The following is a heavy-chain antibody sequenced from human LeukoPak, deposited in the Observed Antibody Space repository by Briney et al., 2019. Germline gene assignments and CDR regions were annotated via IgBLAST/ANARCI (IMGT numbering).Heavy chain of an antibody. CDR1: GGSFSGYY. V-gene: IGHV4-34*01. CDR3: ARAARIHNWFDP. J-gene: IGHJ5*02. D-gene: IGHD6-6*01. CDR2: VYHSGST. Sequence: SETLSLTCAVYGGSFSGYYWSWIRQPPGKGLEWIGEVYHSGSTNYNPSLKSRVTISLDESKNQFSLKLTSVTAADTALYYCARAARIHNWFDPWGQGTLVTVSS.